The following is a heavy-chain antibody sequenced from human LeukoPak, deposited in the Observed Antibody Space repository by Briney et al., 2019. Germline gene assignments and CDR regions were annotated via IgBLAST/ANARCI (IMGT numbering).Heavy chain of an antibody. CDR2: ISDHGISD. J-gene: IGHJ4*02. CDR1: GFPFNTYT. V-gene: IGHV3-30-3*01. D-gene: IGHD2-2*01. CDR3: ARGGDCSSITCPFGF. Sequence: GGSLRLSCAASGFPFNTYTMHWVRQTPGKGLEWVVAISDHGISDYHADSVKGRFTISRDNSKNTLYLQMNSLRVEDTAVYYCARGGDCSSITCPFGFWGQGTLVTASS.